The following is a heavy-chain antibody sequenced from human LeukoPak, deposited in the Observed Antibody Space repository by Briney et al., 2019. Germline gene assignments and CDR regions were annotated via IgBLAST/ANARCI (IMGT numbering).Heavy chain of an antibody. CDR1: GGTFSSYA. V-gene: IGHV1-69*13. CDR2: IIPIFGTA. D-gene: IGHD6-19*01. Sequence: SVKVSCEASGGTFSSYAISWVRQAPGQGLEWMGGIIPIFGTANYAQKFQGRVTITADESTSTAYMELSSLRSEDTAVYYCARVAHSGWSYYYYYMDVWGKGTTVTISS. J-gene: IGHJ6*03. CDR3: ARVAHSGWSYYYYYMDV.